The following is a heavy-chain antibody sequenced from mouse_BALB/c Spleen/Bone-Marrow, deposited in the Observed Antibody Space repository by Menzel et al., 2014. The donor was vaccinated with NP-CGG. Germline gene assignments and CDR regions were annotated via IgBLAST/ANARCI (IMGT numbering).Heavy chain of an antibody. Sequence: VKLMESGPELVKPGTLVKISCKASGYTFTSYDINWVKQRPGQGLELIGWIDPGDGSAKYNEKFKGKATLTADKSSSTAYMQLSSLTSENTAVYFCARSGDGYYWYFDVWGAGTMVTVSS. V-gene: IGHV1S56*01. D-gene: IGHD2-3*01. CDR3: ARSGDGYYWYFDV. J-gene: IGHJ1*01. CDR2: IDPGDGSA. CDR1: GYTFTSYD.